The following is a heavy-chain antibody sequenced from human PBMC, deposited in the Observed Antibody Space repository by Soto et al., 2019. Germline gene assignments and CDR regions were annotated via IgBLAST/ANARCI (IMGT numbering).Heavy chain of an antibody. CDR2: ISAYNGNT. J-gene: IGHJ4*02. D-gene: IGHD3-9*01. CDR1: GYTFTSYY. V-gene: IGHV1-18*04. CDR3: ARGPLTLRYFDWSFSGYFDY. Sequence: ASLKNSCKESGYTFTSYYMHWVRQTPEQGLEWMGWISAYNGNTNYAQKLQGRVTMTTDTSTSTAYMELRSLRSDDTAVYYCARGPLTLRYFDWSFSGYFDYWGQGTLVTVSS.